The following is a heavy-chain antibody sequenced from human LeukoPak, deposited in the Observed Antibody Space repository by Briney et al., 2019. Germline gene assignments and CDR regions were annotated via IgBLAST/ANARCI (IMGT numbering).Heavy chain of an antibody. V-gene: IGHV1-2*02. J-gene: IGHJ3*02. CDR2: INPNSGGT. CDR1: GYTFTGYY. D-gene: IGHD5-24*01. Sequence: ASVKVSCKASGYTFTGYYMHWVRQAPGQGLGWMGWINPNSGGTNYAQKFQGRVTMTRDTSISTAYMELSRLRSDDMAVYYCARQFAMHAFDIWGQGTMVTVSS. CDR3: ARQFAMHAFDI.